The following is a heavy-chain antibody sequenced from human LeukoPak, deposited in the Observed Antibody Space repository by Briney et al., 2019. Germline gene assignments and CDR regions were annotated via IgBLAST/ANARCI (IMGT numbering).Heavy chain of an antibody. D-gene: IGHD6-13*01. CDR2: INPSSGST. CDR1: GYTFTSYY. Sequence: ASVKVSFKASGYTFTSYYMHWVRQVPGQGLEWVGMINPSSGSTTYAQKFQGRVAMTGDTSTYTVYMQMSSLRSEDTAMYYCARGQGYSDSHQDYWGQGTMVIVSS. CDR3: ARGQGYSDSHQDY. J-gene: IGHJ4*02. V-gene: IGHV1-46*01.